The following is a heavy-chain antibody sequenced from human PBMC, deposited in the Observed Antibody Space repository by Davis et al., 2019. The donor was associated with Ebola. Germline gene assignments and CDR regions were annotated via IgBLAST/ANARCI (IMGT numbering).Heavy chain of an antibody. Sequence: MPSETLSLTCTVSGGSLSGYYWSWIRQPPGKGLEWIGYIYYSGSTNYNPSLKSRVTISVDTSKNQFSLKLSSVTAADTAVYYCARGLLERYFDLWGRGTLVTVSS. CDR3: ARGLLERYFDL. CDR2: IYYSGST. CDR1: GGSLSGYY. V-gene: IGHV4-59*01. J-gene: IGHJ2*01. D-gene: IGHD3-3*01.